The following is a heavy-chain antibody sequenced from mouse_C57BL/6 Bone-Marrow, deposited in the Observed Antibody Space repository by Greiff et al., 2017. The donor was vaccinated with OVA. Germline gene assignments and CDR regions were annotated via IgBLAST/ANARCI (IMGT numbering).Heavy chain of an antibody. J-gene: IGHJ4*01. Sequence: EVQLVESGPGLAKPSQTLSLTCSVTGYSITSAYWNWIRKFPGNKLEYMGYISYSGSTYYNPSLNSRLSITRDTSTNQYYLQLNSVTTEDTATDFCARAYDYGSSYYYPRDYWGQGTSVTVSS. CDR3: ARAYDYGSSYYYPRDY. CDR1: GYSITSAY. CDR2: ISYSGST. V-gene: IGHV3-8*01. D-gene: IGHD1-1*01.